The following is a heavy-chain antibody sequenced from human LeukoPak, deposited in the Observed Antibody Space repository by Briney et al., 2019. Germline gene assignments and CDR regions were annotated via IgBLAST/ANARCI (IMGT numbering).Heavy chain of an antibody. CDR3: ARQGYDILTGYIDAFDI. CDR1: GGSISSYY. J-gene: IGHJ3*02. D-gene: IGHD3-9*01. Sequence: PSETLSLTCTVSGGSISSYYWSWIRQPPGKGLEWIGYISYSGSTNYNPSLKSRVTISIDTSKNQFSLKLSSVTAADTAIYYCARQGYDILTGYIDAFDIWGQGTMVTVSS. CDR2: ISYSGST. V-gene: IGHV4-59*08.